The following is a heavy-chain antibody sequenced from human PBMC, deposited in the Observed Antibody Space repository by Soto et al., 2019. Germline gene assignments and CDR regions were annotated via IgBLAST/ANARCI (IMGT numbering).Heavy chain of an antibody. J-gene: IGHJ3*02. CDR1: GYTFTGYY. Sequence: ASVKVSCKASGYTFTGYYIHWVRQAPGQGLEWMGWIYPNSGGTTYAQKFQGWVTMTADTSIRTAYVELSRLTSDDTAVYYCASLLAYCGGDCPRGAFDIWGQGTMVTVSS. CDR3: ASLLAYCGGDCPRGAFDI. D-gene: IGHD2-21*02. V-gene: IGHV1-2*04. CDR2: IYPNSGGT.